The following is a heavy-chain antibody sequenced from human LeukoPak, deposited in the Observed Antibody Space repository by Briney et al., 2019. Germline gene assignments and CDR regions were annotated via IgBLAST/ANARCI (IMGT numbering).Heavy chain of an antibody. CDR1: GGSISSYY. D-gene: IGHD6-13*01. Sequence: PSETLSLTCTVSGGSISSYYWSWIRQPPGKGLEWIGYIYYSGSTNYNPSLKSRVTISVDTSKNQFSLKLSSVTAADTAVYYCARDLRYSSLYMDVWGKGTTVTISS. CDR3: ARDLRYSSLYMDV. J-gene: IGHJ6*03. V-gene: IGHV4-59*01. CDR2: IYYSGST.